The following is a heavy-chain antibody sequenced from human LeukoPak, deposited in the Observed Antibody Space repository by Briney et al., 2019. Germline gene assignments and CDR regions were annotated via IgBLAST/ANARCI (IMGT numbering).Heavy chain of an antibody. D-gene: IGHD4-17*01. CDR2: IWYDGSNQ. Sequence: GGSLRLSCAASGFTFSTHGMHWVRQAPGKGLEWVAVIWYDGSNQYYADSVKGRFTISRDNSKNMLYLQMNSLRAEDTAVYYCARKALYGDYAYDIWGQGTMVTVSS. CDR1: GFTFSTHG. CDR3: ARKALYGDYAYDI. V-gene: IGHV3-33*01. J-gene: IGHJ3*02.